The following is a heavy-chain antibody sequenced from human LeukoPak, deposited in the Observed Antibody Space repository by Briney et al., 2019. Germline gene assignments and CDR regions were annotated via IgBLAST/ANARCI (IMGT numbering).Heavy chain of an antibody. Sequence: SQTLSLTCAVSGGSISSGGYSWSWIRQPPGKGLEWIGYIYHSGSTNYNPSLKSRVTISVDTSKNQFSLKLSSVTAADTAVYYCARASYSYGPKAFDYWGQGTLVTVSS. J-gene: IGHJ4*02. CDR2: IYHSGST. CDR3: ARASYSYGPKAFDY. D-gene: IGHD5-18*01. V-gene: IGHV4-30-2*02. CDR1: GGSISSGGYS.